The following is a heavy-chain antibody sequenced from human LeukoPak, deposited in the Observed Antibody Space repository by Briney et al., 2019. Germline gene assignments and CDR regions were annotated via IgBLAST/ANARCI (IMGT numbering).Heavy chain of an antibody. CDR1: GGSFSGYY. D-gene: IGHD3-10*01. V-gene: IGHV4-34*01. CDR3: ARVPYYYGSGSSYFDY. Sequence: SETLSLTCAVYGGSFSGYYWSWIRQPPGEGLEWIGEINHSGSTNYNPSLKSRVTISVDTSKNQFSLKLSSVTAADTAVYYCARVPYYYGSGSSYFDYWGQGTLVTVSS. J-gene: IGHJ4*02. CDR2: INHSGST.